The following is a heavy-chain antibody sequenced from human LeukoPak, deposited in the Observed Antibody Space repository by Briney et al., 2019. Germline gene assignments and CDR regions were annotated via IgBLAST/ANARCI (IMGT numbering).Heavy chain of an antibody. CDR2: ISYDASNE. CDR1: GFTFSNYA. J-gene: IGHJ4*02. CDR3: ATPLY. Sequence: GGTLRLSCAASGFTFSNYAVHWVRQAPGKGLEWVAVISYDASNEYYTDSVRGRFTISRDNSKNTLYLQMNSLRAEDTAVYFCATPLYWGQGTLVTVSS. V-gene: IGHV3-30*04.